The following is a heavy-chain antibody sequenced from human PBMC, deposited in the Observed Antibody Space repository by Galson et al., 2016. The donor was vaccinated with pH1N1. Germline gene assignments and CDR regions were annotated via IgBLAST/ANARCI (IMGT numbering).Heavy chain of an antibody. J-gene: IGHJ6*02. Sequence: SLRLSCAASGFTFDDYAMHWVRQAPGKGLEWVAVIWYDGSNKYYADSVKGRFTISRDNSKNTLYLQMNSLRAEDTAVYYCARGLLRYYGMDVWGQGTTVTVSS. CDR2: IWYDGSNK. CDR1: GFTFDDYA. CDR3: ARGLLRYYGMDV. V-gene: IGHV3-33*08.